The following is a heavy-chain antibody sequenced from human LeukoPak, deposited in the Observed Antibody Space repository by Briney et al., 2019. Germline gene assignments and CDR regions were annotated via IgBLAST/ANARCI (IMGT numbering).Heavy chain of an antibody. CDR2: IYTSGST. J-gene: IGHJ4*02. V-gene: IGHV4-4*09. Sequence: SETLSLTCTVSGGSISSYYWSWIRQPPGKGLEWIGYIYTSGSTNYNPSLKSRVTISVDTSKNQFPLKLSSVTAADTAVYYCARSPQYYYDSSGYFDYWGQGTLVTVSS. CDR1: GGSISSYY. D-gene: IGHD3-22*01. CDR3: ARSPQYYYDSSGYFDY.